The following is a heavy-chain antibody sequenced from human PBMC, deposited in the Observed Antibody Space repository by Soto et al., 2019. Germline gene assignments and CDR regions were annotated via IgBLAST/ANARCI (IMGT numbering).Heavy chain of an antibody. CDR2: IHYSGST. D-gene: IGHD6-13*01. Sequence: SETLSLTCTVSGGSISSSSYYWGWIRQPPGKGLEWIGCIHYSGSTYYKPSPRSRVTSSVDTSKNQFSLKVTSVTAADTAVYYCARRLFTSTWPSYFDYWGQGTPVTVSS. CDR1: GGSISSSSYY. V-gene: IGHV4-39*01. J-gene: IGHJ4*02. CDR3: ARRLFTSTWPSYFDY.